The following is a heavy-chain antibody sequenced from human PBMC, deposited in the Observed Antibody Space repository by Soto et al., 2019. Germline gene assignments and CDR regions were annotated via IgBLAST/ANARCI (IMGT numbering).Heavy chain of an antibody. J-gene: IGHJ5*02. V-gene: IGHV4-4*07. CDR1: GGSISSYY. CDR3: ARDRITGTYNYSWFAP. D-gene: IGHD1-7*01. Sequence: QVQLQESGPGLVKPSETLSLTCTVSGGSISSYYWCWIRQPAGKGLEWIGRIYTSGSTNYNPSLNSRFTMSVDTSKNQFSLKLSSVTAADTAVYYCARDRITGTYNYSWFAPWGQGTLVTVSS. CDR2: IYTSGST.